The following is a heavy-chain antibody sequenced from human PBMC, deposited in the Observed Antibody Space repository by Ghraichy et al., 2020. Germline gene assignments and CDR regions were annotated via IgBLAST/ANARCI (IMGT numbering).Heavy chain of an antibody. Sequence: GGSLRLSCAASGFSFSSYAMSWVRQAPGKGLEWVSAISASSTVTYYADSMKGRFTISRDNSKNTLFLQMNSLRAEDTAVYYCSKDSKRFDYWGQGTLVTVSS. J-gene: IGHJ4*02. CDR1: GFSFSSYA. CDR2: ISASSTVT. V-gene: IGHV3-23*01. CDR3: SKDSKRFDY.